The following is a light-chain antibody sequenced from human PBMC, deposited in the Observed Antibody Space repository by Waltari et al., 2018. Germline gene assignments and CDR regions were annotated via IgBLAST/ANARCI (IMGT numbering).Light chain of an antibody. CDR1: SSDIGSYTF. CDR2: GVN. CDR3: SSYAGSVV. J-gene: IGLJ3*02. Sequence: QSALPQPASVSGSPGQSITISCTGSSSDIGSYTFVSWYQHHPGKAPKLLIYGVNNRPSGVSNRFSGSKSGNTASLTISGLQAEDEADYYCSSYAGSVVFGGGTKLTVL. V-gene: IGLV2-23*02.